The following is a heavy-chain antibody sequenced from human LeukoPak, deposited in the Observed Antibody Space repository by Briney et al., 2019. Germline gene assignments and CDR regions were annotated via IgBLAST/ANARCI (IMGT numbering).Heavy chain of an antibody. CDR3: ARVDWNYGFYYYYYMDV. CDR2: ISAYNGNT. J-gene: IGHJ6*03. D-gene: IGHD1-7*01. CDR1: GYTFTSYG. Sequence: GASVKVSCKASGYTFTSYGISWVRQAPGQGLECMGWISAYNGNTTYAQKLQGRVTMTTDTSTSTAYMELRSLRSDDTAVYYCARVDWNYGFYYYYYMDVWGKGTTVTVSS. V-gene: IGHV1-18*01.